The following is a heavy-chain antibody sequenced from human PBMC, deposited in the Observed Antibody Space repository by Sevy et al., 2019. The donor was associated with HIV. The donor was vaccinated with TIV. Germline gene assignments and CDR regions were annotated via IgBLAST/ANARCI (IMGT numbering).Heavy chain of an antibody. V-gene: IGHV1-18*01. D-gene: IGHD6-19*01. J-gene: IGHJ5*02. CDR2: ISAYNGNT. CDR3: ARLDHSSGWSHPNCFDP. Sequence: ASVKVSCKASGYTFTSYGISWVRQAPGQGLEWMGWISAYNGNTNYAQKLQGRVTMTTDTSTSTAYMELRSLRSDDTAVYYCARLDHSSGWSHPNCFDPWGQGTLVTVSS. CDR1: GYTFTSYG.